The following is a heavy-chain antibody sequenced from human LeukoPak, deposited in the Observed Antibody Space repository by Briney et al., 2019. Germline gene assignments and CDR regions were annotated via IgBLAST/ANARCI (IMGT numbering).Heavy chain of an antibody. J-gene: IGHJ4*02. V-gene: IGHV4-4*02. Sequence: SETLSPTCAVSGGSISSNNWWSWVRQPPGKGLEWIGEISHSGTTGYNSSLKSRVTISVDKSKNQFSLKLSSVTAADTAVYYCARNMVGETTFDYWGQGTLVTVSS. CDR1: GGSISSNNW. D-gene: IGHD2/OR15-2a*01. CDR3: ARNMVGETTFDY. CDR2: ISHSGTT.